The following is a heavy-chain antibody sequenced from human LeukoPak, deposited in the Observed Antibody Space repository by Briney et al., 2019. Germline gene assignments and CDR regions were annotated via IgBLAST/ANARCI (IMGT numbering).Heavy chain of an antibody. CDR2: INPSGGST. V-gene: IGHV1-46*01. CDR3: AVAYSYGRDTFDI. J-gene: IGHJ3*02. D-gene: IGHD5-18*01. CDR1: GYTFTSYY. Sequence: ASVKVSCKASGYTFTSYYIHWVRQAPGQGPEWMGLINPSGGSTSHAQKFQGRVTMTRDTSTSTVYMELRSLRSEDTAVYYCAVAYSYGRDTFDIWGQGTMVTVSS.